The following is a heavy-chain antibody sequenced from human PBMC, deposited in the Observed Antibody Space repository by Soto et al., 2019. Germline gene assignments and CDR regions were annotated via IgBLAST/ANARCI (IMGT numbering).Heavy chain of an antibody. CDR1: GGSISSSSYY. D-gene: IGHD5-18*01. V-gene: IGHV4-39*01. CDR3: AIPGYSYGY. CDR2: IYHSGST. J-gene: IGHJ4*02. Sequence: SETLSLTCTVSGGSISSSSYYWGWIRQPPGKGLEWIGSIYHSGSTYYNPSLKSRVTISVDTSKNQFSLKLSSVTAADTAVYYCAIPGYSYGYWGQGTLVTVSS.